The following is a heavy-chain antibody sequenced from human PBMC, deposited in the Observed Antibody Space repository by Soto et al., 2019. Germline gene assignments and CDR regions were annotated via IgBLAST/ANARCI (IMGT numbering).Heavy chain of an antibody. V-gene: IGHV4-39*01. CDR2: IYYSGST. Sequence: QLQLQESGPGLVKPSETLSLTCTVSGGSISSSSYYWGWIRQPPGKGLEWSGSIYYSGSTYYNPSLKSRVTISVDTSKNRFSLKLSSVTAADTAVYYCARQYYGWGSPYYFDYWGQGTLVTVAS. J-gene: IGHJ4*02. CDR1: GGSISSSSYY. D-gene: IGHD3-10*01. CDR3: ARQYYGWGSPYYFDY.